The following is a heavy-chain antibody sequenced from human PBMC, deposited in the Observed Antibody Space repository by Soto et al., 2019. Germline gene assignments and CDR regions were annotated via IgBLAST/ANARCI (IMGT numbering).Heavy chain of an antibody. J-gene: IGHJ4*02. Sequence: SETLSLTCTVSGGSVSSGSYYWSWIRQPPGKGLEWIGYIYYSGSTNYNPSLKSRVTISVDTSKNQFSLKLSSVTAADTAVYYCARERYNWNDPAKWYFDYWGRGTLVTVSS. CDR3: ARERYNWNDPAKWYFDY. D-gene: IGHD1-1*01. CDR2: IYYSGST. CDR1: GGSVSSGSYY. V-gene: IGHV4-61*01.